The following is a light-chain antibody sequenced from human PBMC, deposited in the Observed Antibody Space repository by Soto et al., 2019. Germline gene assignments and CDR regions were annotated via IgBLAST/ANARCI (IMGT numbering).Light chain of an antibody. Sequence: DIQMTQSPSTLSASVGDRVTITCRASQTINTWLAWYQQKPGKAPKVLISKASTLESGVLSRFSGSGSGTEFTLTINNLQPDDFATYYCQQCNFYPLTFGGGTKV. V-gene: IGKV1-5*03. J-gene: IGKJ4*01. CDR3: QQCNFYPLT. CDR2: KAS. CDR1: QTINTW.